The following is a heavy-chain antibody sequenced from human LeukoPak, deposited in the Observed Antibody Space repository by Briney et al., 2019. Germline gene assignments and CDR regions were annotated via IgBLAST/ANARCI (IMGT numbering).Heavy chain of an antibody. D-gene: IGHD2-21*01. Sequence: SETLSLTCTVSGDSISSYYWSSIRQPPGKGLEWIGYIYYSGRTNYNPSLKRRVTISVDKSKNEFSLKLSSVTAADTAVYYCARDRMHRLWWGRGCFDYWGQGTLVTVSS. CDR3: ARDRMHRLWWGRGCFDY. CDR1: GDSISSYY. J-gene: IGHJ4*02. V-gene: IGHV4-59*01. CDR2: IYYSGRT.